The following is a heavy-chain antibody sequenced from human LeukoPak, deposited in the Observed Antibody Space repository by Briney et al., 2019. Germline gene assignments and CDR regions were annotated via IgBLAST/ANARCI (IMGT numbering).Heavy chain of an antibody. CDR2: ISWDSGSI. Sequence: LGGSLRPSCAASGFTFDDYAMHWVRQAPGKGLGWVPGISWDSGSIGYADSVKGRFTISRDNAKNSLYLQMNSLRAEDTALYYCAKGVDIVATIPSYFDYWGQGTLVTVSS. J-gene: IGHJ4*02. V-gene: IGHV3-9*01. CDR3: AKGVDIVATIPSYFDY. CDR1: GFTFDDYA. D-gene: IGHD5-12*01.